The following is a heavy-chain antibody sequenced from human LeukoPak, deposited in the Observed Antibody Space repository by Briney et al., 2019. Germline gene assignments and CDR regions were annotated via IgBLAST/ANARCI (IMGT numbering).Heavy chain of an antibody. J-gene: IGHJ4*02. D-gene: IGHD6-6*01. CDR3: ARGIAARPDFDY. V-gene: IGHV4-39*07. CDR2: IYYSGNT. Sequence: SETLSLTCSVSGGSINSSPYYWGWIRQPPGKGLEWIGSIYYSGNTYYNPSLKSRVTISVDTSKNQFSLKLSSVTAADTAVYYCARGIAARPDFDYWGQGTLVTVSS. CDR1: GGSINSSPYY.